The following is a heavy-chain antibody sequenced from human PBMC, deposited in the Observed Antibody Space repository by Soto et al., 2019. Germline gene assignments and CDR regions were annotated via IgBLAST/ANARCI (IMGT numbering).Heavy chain of an antibody. J-gene: IGHJ4*02. Sequence: EVQLLESGGGLVQPGGSLRLSCAASGFTFSSYAMSWVRQAPGKGLEWVSAISGSGGSTYYADSVKGRFTISRDNSKNTLYLQMNSLIAEDTAVYYCAKDRDFWSGYYTAIDYWGQGTLVTVSS. V-gene: IGHV3-23*01. CDR3: AKDRDFWSGYYTAIDY. CDR2: ISGSGGST. D-gene: IGHD3-3*01. CDR1: GFTFSSYA.